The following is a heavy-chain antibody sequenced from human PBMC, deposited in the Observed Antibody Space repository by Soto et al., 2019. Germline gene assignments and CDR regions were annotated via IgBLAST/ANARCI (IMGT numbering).Heavy chain of an antibody. CDR2: IYWNDDK. CDR3: AKSGSSGWYGWFDP. D-gene: IGHD6-19*01. V-gene: IGHV2-5*01. J-gene: IGHJ5*02. Sequence: SGPTLVNPTQTLTLTCIFSGFSLRTSGVGVGWIRQPPGKALEWLAFIYWNDDKRYSPSLKSRLTITKDTSKNQVVPTMTNMDPVDTATYYCAKSGSSGWYGWFDPWGQGTLVIVSS. CDR1: GFSLRTSGVG.